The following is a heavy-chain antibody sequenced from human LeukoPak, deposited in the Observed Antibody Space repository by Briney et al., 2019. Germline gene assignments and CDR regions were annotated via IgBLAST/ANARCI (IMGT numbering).Heavy chain of an antibody. J-gene: IGHJ4*02. V-gene: IGHV3-53*01. CDR1: GFTVSSNY. Sequence: TGGSLRLSCAASGFTVSSNYMSWVRQAPGKGLEWVSVIYSGGSTYYADSVKGRFTISKDNSKNTLYLQMNSLRAEDTAVYYCARRAGDYSHPYDYWGQGTLVTVSS. CDR2: IYSGGST. D-gene: IGHD3-22*01. CDR3: ARRAGDYSHPYDY.